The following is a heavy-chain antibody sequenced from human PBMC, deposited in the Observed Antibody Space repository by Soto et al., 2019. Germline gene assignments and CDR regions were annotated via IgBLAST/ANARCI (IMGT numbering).Heavy chain of an antibody. V-gene: IGHV3-30-3*01. D-gene: IGHD3-22*01. Sequence: HPGGSLRLSCAASGFTFSSYAMHWVRQAPGKGLEWVAVISYDGSNKYYADSVKGRFTISRDNSKNTLYLQMNSLRAEDTAVYYCARTGLVVGTRGDAFDIWGQGTMVTVSS. CDR2: ISYDGSNK. CDR3: ARTGLVVGTRGDAFDI. J-gene: IGHJ3*02. CDR1: GFTFSSYA.